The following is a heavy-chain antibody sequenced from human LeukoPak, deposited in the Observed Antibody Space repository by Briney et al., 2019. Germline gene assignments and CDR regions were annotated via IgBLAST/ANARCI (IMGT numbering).Heavy chain of an antibody. Sequence: GSLRLSCAASGFTFSSYSMNWVRQAPGKGLEWVSSISSSSSYIYYADSVKGRFTISRDNAKNSLYLQMNSLRAEDTAVYYCALSRQDIVVVPLDYWGQGTLVTVSS. CDR1: GFTFSSYS. J-gene: IGHJ4*02. CDR2: ISSSSSYI. CDR3: ALSRQDIVVVPLDY. V-gene: IGHV3-21*01. D-gene: IGHD2-2*01.